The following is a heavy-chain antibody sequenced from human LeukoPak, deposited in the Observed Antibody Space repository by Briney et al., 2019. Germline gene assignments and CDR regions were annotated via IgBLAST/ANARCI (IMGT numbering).Heavy chain of an antibody. J-gene: IGHJ4*02. CDR2: IYYSGST. D-gene: IGHD3-9*01. Sequence: PSETLSLTCTVSGGSISSYYWSWIRQPPGKGLEWIGYIYYSGSTNYNPSLKSRVTISVDTSKNQFSLKLSSVTAADTAVYYCARLYYDILTGYYYFDYGGQGTLVTVSS. CDR1: GGSISSYY. CDR3: ARLYYDILTGYYYFDY. V-gene: IGHV4-59*01.